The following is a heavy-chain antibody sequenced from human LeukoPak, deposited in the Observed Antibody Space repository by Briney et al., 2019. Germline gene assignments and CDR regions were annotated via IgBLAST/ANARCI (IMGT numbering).Heavy chain of an antibody. CDR2: IDYNGIN. CDR1: GGSISSYY. V-gene: IGHV4-59*01. Sequence: PSETLSLTCTVSGGSISSYYWSWIRQPPGKGLEWIGYIDYNGINSYNPSLKSRVTISVDTSKNQFSLKVGSVTTADTAVYYCARLDPNNYGYVPDYWGRGTLVTVSS. D-gene: IGHD3-16*01. J-gene: IGHJ4*02. CDR3: ARLDPNNYGYVPDY.